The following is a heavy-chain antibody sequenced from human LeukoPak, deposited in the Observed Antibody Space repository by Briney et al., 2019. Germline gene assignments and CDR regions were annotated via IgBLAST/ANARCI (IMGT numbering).Heavy chain of an antibody. J-gene: IGHJ5*02. CDR3: PREEGESYGDWFDA. Sequence: SETLSLTCAVYGGSFSGNYWSWIRQPPGKGLEWIGEINHSGSTNYNTSLKSRVTISVDTSKNQFSLKLSSVTAADTAVYYCPREEGESYGDWFDAWGQGTLVTVSS. CDR1: GGSFSGNY. D-gene: IGHD4-17*01. V-gene: IGHV4-34*01. CDR2: INHSGST.